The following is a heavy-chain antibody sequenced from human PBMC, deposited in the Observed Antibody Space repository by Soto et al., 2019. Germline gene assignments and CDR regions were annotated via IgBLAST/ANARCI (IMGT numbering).Heavy chain of an antibody. Sequence: GGALRLSCAASGFTFSTYAMSWVRQAPGKGLEWVSAISASGTSTYYADSVKGRFTISRDNSKNMLFLQMNSLRAEDTAVHYCARGLGYSGSTGCDIWFDDWGQGTVVTVAS. CDR3: ARGLGYSGSTGCDIWFDD. D-gene: IGHD2-2*02. CDR2: ISASGTST. V-gene: IGHV3-23*01. J-gene: IGHJ4*02. CDR1: GFTFSTYA.